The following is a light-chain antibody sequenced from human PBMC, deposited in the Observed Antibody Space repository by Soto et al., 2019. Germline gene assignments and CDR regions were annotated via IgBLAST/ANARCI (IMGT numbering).Light chain of an antibody. Sequence: DIQMTQSPSTLSASVGDRVTITCRASQSISSWLAWYQQKPGKAPKLLIYKASNLESGVPPRLSGSGSGTEFPLITGILQPDDFATYYCQQYNSYSTFGQGTKVEVK. CDR3: QQYNSYST. CDR2: KAS. J-gene: IGKJ1*01. CDR1: QSISSW. V-gene: IGKV1-5*03.